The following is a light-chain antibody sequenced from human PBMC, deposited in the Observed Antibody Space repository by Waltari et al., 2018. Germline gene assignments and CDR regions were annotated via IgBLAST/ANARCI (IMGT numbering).Light chain of an antibody. CDR2: EAS. CDR3: QQYHIYWT. Sequence: DIQITQSPSTLSASVGDRVTITCRASQSIRGRLAWLQQKPGKAPKLLISEASTLENGVPLRFSGSASGTEFTLTISSLQPDDFATYYCQQYHIYWTFGQGTKVEIK. V-gene: IGKV1-5*03. J-gene: IGKJ1*01. CDR1: QSIRGR.